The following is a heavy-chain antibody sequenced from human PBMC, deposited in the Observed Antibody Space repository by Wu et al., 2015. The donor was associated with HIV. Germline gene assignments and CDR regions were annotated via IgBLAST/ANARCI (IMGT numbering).Heavy chain of an antibody. CDR1: GYTFTNYY. V-gene: IGHV1-2*02. J-gene: IGHJ4*02. CDR3: ARGLGIAIPLDS. D-gene: IGHD6-13*01. CDR2: SNPNNGDT. Sequence: QVQLVQSGTEVKKPGTSVKISCKASGYTFTNYYTHWIRQAPGQGLEWMGWSNPNNGDTNYAQKFQGRVTMTRDTSISTAYMEISRLRSDDTAVYYCARGLGIAIPLDSWGQGTLVTVSS.